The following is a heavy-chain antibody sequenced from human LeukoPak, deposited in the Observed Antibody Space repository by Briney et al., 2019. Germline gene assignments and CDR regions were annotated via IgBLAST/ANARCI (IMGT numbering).Heavy chain of an antibody. J-gene: IGHJ5*02. CDR3: TRDTGTTGEVKFDP. CDR1: GNSFGDYY. Sequence: SSETLSLTCTVSGNSFGDYYWSWIRQPAGKGLEWIGRIYTSGSTTYNPSLKSRVTMSVDTSKSQFSLNLMSVTAADTAVYYCTRDTGTTGEVKFDPWGQGTLVTVSP. V-gene: IGHV4-4*07. CDR2: IYTSGST. D-gene: IGHD4-17*01.